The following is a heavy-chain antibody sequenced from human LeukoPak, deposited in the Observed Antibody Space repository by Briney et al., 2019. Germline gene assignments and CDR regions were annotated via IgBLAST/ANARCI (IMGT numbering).Heavy chain of an antibody. CDR1: GFTFSSYD. CDR2: IGTVGDT. V-gene: IGHV3-13*04. CDR3: VRGGEIGFDS. J-gene: IGHJ5*01. D-gene: IGHD3-16*01. Sequence: GGSLRLSCAASGFTFSSYDMHWVRQATGKGLEWISSIGTVGDTYYIGSVKGRFTISRENAMNSLYLQMNSLRAGDTAVYYCVRGGEIGFDSWGQGTLVTVSS.